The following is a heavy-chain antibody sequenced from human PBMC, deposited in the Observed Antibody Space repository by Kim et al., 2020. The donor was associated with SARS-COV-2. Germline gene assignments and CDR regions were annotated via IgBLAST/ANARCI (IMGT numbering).Heavy chain of an antibody. CDR3: ATDDVGIFNV. V-gene: IGHV3-11*01. Sequence: RTMYYADSVRGRFTISRDNPKNSLYLQMTSLRAEDAAVYYCATDDVGIFNVWGKGTTVTISS. J-gene: IGHJ6*04. D-gene: IGHD3-3*01. CDR2: RTM.